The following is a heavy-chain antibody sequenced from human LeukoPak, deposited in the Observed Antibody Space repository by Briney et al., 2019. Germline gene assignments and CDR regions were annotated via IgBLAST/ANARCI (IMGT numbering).Heavy chain of an antibody. D-gene: IGHD3-3*01. CDR2: IIPIFGTA. CDR1: GGTFSSYA. J-gene: IGHJ5*02. CDR3: ARSPGRFLEWLSSWFDP. Sequence: SVKVSCKASGGTFSSYAISWVRQAPGQGPEWMGGIIPIFGTANYAQKFQGRVTITTDESTSTAYMELSSLRSEDTAVYYCARSPGRFLEWLSSWFDPWGQGTLVTVSS. V-gene: IGHV1-69*05.